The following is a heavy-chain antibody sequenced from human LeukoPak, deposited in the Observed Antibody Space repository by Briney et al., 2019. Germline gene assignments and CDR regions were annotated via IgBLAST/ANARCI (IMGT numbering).Heavy chain of an antibody. CDR2: ISGSGEST. V-gene: IGHV3-23*01. CDR3: AKGAHSSGWLSHDY. J-gene: IGHJ4*02. Sequence: GGSLRLSCAASGFTFSSYSMSWVRQAPGKGLEWVSDISGSGESTHYADSVKGRFTISRDNSKNTLYLQMSSLRGEDTAVYYCAKGAHSSGWLSHDYWGQGTLVTVSS. D-gene: IGHD6-19*01. CDR1: GFTFSSYS.